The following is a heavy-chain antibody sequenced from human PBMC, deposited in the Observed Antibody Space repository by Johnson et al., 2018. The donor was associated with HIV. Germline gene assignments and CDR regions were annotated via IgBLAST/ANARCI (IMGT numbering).Heavy chain of an antibody. V-gene: IGHV3-7*01. CDR1: GFTFSSYW. Sequence: VQLVESGGGLVQPGGSLRLSCAASGFTFSSYWMSWVRQAPGKGLEWVANIKQDGSEKYYVDSVKGRFTISRDKAKNSLYLQMNSLRAEDTAVYYCSKDQPHRIVGATEKLAFDIWGQGTMVTVSS. D-gene: IGHD1-26*01. CDR3: SKDQPHRIVGATEKLAFDI. J-gene: IGHJ3*02. CDR2: IKQDGSEK.